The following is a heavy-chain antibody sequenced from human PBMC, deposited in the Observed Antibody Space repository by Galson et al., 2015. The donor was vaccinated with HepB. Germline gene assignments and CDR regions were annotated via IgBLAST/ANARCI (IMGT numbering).Heavy chain of an antibody. CDR1: GFTFSSYG. J-gene: IGHJ6*02. CDR2: ISYDGSNK. D-gene: IGHD2-2*01. Sequence: SLRLSCAASGFTFSSYGMHWVRQAPGKGLEWVAVISYDGSNKYYADSVKGRFTISRDNSKNTLYLQMNSLRAEDTAVYYCAKDKDIVVVPAPIWFGHYGMDVWGQGTTVTVSS. CDR3: AKDKDIVVVPAPIWFGHYGMDV. V-gene: IGHV3-30*18.